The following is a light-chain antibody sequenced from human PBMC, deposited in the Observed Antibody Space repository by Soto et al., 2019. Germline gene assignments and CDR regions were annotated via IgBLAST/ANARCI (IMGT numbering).Light chain of an antibody. J-gene: IGKJ1*01. CDR3: YYSGSASGRT. V-gene: IGKV3-20*01. CDR1: QSLTNTF. Sequence: EIVLTQSPGTLSLSPGERATLSCRAGQSLTNTFLAWYQQKPGQAPRLLIYGASGRAHGVPDRFSGSRSGTDFTIPMRRLEPEDFTVYYCYYSGSASGRTFGRGTKVKIK. CDR2: GAS.